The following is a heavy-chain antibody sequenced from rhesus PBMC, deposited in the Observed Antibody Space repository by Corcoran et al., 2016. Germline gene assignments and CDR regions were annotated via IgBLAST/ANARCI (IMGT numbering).Heavy chain of an antibody. CDR2: LSGSGGST. CDR1: GGSISRNY. J-gene: IGHJ5-2*02. Sequence: QLQLQESGPGLVKPSATLSLTCAVSGGSISRNYWRWIRQPPGKGLEWIGRLSGSGGSTDYNPSLKSRVTISTDTSKNQFSLKLSSVTAADTAVYYCARLVVVFNSLDVWGRGVLVTVSS. V-gene: IGHV4-173*01. CDR3: ARLVVVFNSLDV. D-gene: IGHD3-16*01.